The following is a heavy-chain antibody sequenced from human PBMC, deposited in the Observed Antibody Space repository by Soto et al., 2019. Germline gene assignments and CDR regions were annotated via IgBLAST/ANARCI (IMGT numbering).Heavy chain of an antibody. CDR1: GYTFSDYW. J-gene: IGHJ4*02. CDR3: ERKGGAYNTMSDY. CDR2: IYPGDSDA. D-gene: IGHD5-12*01. Sequence: PGESLKISCKGSGYTFSDYWIGWVRQTPGKGLEWMGSIYPGDSDARYSPSFEGQVTFSVDKSITTAYLQWNSLKASDTAMYYCERKGGAYNTMSDYWGQGTLVTVSS. V-gene: IGHV5-51*01.